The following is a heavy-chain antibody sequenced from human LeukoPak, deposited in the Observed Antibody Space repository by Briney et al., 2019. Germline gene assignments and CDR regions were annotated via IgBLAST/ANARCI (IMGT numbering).Heavy chain of an antibody. CDR3: ARGSGLAAFDI. D-gene: IGHD3-3*01. CDR2: IYRGGST. V-gene: IGHV3-53*01. J-gene: IGHJ3*02. Sequence: GGSLRLSCSASGFTVSSNYMSWVRQAPGKGREGVSGIYRGGSTYYADSVKGRFTISRDNSKNTLYLQMNRLRAEDTAVYYCARGSGLAAFDIWGQGTMVTVSS. CDR1: GFTVSSNY.